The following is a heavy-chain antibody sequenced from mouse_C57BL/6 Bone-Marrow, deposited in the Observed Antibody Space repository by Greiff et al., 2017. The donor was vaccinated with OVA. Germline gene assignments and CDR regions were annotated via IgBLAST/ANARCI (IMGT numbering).Heavy chain of an antibody. CDR3: ARCHYYGYDYFDY. CDR2: IDPSDSYT. V-gene: IGHV1-69*01. CDR1: GYTFTSYW. Sequence: VQLQQSGAELVMPGASVKLSCKASGYTFTSYWMHWVKQRPGQGLEWIGEIDPSDSYTNYNQKFKGKSTLTVDKSSSTAYMQLSSLTSEDSAVYDCARCHYYGYDYFDYWGQGTTLTVSS. J-gene: IGHJ2*01. D-gene: IGHD2-2*01.